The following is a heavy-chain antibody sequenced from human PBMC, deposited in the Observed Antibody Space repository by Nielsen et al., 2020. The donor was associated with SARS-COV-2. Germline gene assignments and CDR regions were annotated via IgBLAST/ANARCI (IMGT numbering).Heavy chain of an antibody. CDR2: INTNTGNP. CDR3: ARGGGGDFWSGYPHPWDDYYYYMDV. Sequence: ASVKVSCKASGYTFTSYAMNWVRQAPGQGLEWMGWINTNTGNPTYAQGFTGRFVFSLDTSVSTACLQISSLKAEDTAVYYCARGGGGDFWSGYPHPWDDYYYYMDVWGKGTTVTAP. V-gene: IGHV7-4-1*02. D-gene: IGHD3-3*01. J-gene: IGHJ6*03. CDR1: GYTFTSYA.